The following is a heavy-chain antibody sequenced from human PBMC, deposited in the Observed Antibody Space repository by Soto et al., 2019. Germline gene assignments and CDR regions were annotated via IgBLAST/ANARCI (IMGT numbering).Heavy chain of an antibody. CDR2: ITPLFGTA. CDR1: GGTFSTNA. Sequence: QVQLVQCGAEVKKPGSSVKVSCKASGGTFSTNAISWVRQAPGQGLEWMGGITPLFGTANYAQKFQGRVTITAVESTTTAYMELSSLRSEDTAVYYCAPTLGLAVAGPGRFDLWGRGTLITVSS. D-gene: IGHD6-19*01. J-gene: IGHJ2*01. V-gene: IGHV1-69*12. CDR3: APTLGLAVAGPGRFDL.